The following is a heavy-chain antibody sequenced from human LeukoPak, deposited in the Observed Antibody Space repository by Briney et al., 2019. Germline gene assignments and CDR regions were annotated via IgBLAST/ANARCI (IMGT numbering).Heavy chain of an antibody. D-gene: IGHD2-15*01. CDR2: ISTSGGT. Sequence: KTSETLSLTCSVSGGSVTSGSYYWSWIRQPAGKGLEWIGRISTSGGTNYNPSLKSRVTMSLDTSKNQFSLKLNSLTAADTAVYYCARGAALAIDYWGQGALVTVSS. J-gene: IGHJ4*02. CDR3: ARGAALAIDY. V-gene: IGHV4-61*02. CDR1: GGSVTSGSYY.